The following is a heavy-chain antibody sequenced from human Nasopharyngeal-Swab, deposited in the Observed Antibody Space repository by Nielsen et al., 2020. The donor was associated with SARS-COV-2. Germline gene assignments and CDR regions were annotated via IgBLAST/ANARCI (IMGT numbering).Heavy chain of an antibody. Sequence: GESLKISCAASEFTFRTYAMSWVRQAPEKGLEWVSAIGGVGSPTFYADSVKGRFTISRDNSKNMLFLQMNSLTADDTAVYYCAKHSPHSPPGDRVFDYWGQGTLVTVSS. D-gene: IGHD7-27*01. J-gene: IGHJ4*02. V-gene: IGHV3-23*01. CDR2: IGGVGSPT. CDR3: AKHSPHSPPGDRVFDY. CDR1: EFTFRTYA.